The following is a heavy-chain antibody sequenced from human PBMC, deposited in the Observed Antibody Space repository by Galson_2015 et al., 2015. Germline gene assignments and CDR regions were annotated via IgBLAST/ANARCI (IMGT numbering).Heavy chain of an antibody. CDR1: GFTFSSYA. J-gene: IGHJ4*02. CDR3: ARDPRYYDYVWGSYRYTGDLDY. V-gene: IGHV3-30-3*01. CDR2: ISYDGSNK. D-gene: IGHD3-16*02. Sequence: SLRLACAASGFTFSSYAMHWVRQAPGKGLEWVAVISYDGSNKYYADSVKGRFTISRDNSKNTLYLQMNSMRAEDTAVYYCARDPRYYDYVWGSYRYTGDLDYWGQGTLVTVSS.